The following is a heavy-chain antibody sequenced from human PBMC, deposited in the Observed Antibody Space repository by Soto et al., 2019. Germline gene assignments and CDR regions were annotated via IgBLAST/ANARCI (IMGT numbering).Heavy chain of an antibody. J-gene: IGHJ6*02. CDR1: GFTFSSYA. Sequence: GGSLRLSCAASGFTFSSYAMHWVRQAPGKGLEWVALMAYDGSNKYYGDSVKGRFTISRDNSKNTLYLQLNSLRPEDTALYYCARVQAVAAHGNYGMYVWGQGTTVTVSS. CDR3: ARVQAVAAHGNYGMYV. D-gene: IGHD6-19*01. V-gene: IGHV3-30*04. CDR2: MAYDGSNK.